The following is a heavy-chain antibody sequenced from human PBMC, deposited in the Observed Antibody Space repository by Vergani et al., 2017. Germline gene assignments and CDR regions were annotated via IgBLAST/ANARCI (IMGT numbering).Heavy chain of an antibody. Sequence: LQLVESGGGLVQPGGSLRLSCAASGSTVSGNYMTWVRQAPGKGLEWVAVIWYDGSNKYYGDSVKGRFTISRDNSKNTLYLQMNSLRVEDTAVYYCARWGNEKRLDSWGQGTLVTVSS. CDR3: ARWGNEKRLDS. J-gene: IGHJ5*01. V-gene: IGHV3-33*08. CDR2: IWYDGSNK. CDR1: GSTVSGNY. D-gene: IGHD1-1*01.